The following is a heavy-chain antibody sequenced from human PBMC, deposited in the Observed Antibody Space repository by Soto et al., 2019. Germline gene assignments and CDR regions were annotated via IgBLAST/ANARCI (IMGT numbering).Heavy chain of an antibody. CDR2: FHYSGST. D-gene: IGHD2-2*01. J-gene: IGHJ6*02. CDR1: GGSISSGGYS. Sequence: TLSLTCAVSGGSISSGGYSWSWIRQPPGKGLEWIGTFHYSGSTYYSPSLESRVTISVDTSKNQFSLKVSSVTAADTAVYYCARLGGYCSGTSCYGYYGMDVWGQGTTVTVSS. CDR3: ARLGGYCSGTSCYGYYGMDV. V-gene: IGHV4-30-2*03.